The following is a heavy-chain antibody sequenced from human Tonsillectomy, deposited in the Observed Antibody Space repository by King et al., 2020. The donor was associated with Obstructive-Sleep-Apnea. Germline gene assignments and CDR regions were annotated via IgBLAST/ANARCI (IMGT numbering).Heavy chain of an antibody. D-gene: IGHD2-15*01. CDR2: ISYDGSNK. CDR1: GFTFSSYA. CDR3: ARERGYCSGGSCSLDFQY. Sequence: VQLVESGGGVVQPGRSLRLSCAASGFTFSSYAMHWVRQAPGKGLEWVAVISYDGSNKYYADSGKGRFTISRDNSKDTLYLQMNSLRVEDTAVYYCARERGYCSGGSCSLDFQYWGQGTLVTVSS. J-gene: IGHJ1*01. V-gene: IGHV3-30*04.